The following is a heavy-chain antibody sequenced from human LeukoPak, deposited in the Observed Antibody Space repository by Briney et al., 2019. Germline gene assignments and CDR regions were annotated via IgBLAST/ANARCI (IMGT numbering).Heavy chain of an antibody. CDR1: GFTFSSCG. Sequence: GGSLRLSCAASGFTFSSCGMHWVRQAPGKGLEWVAVISYDGSNKFYADSVTGRFTISRDNSKNTLYLQMNSLRAEDTAVYYCAAKGYSYGNTAFDIWGQGTMVTVSP. J-gene: IGHJ3*02. D-gene: IGHD5-18*01. CDR2: ISYDGSNK. V-gene: IGHV3-30*03. CDR3: AAKGYSYGNTAFDI.